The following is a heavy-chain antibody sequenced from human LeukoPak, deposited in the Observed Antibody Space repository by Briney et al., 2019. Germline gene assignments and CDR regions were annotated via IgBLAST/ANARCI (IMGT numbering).Heavy chain of an antibody. Sequence: GGSLRLSCAASGFTFSSYSMNWVRQAPGKGLEWVSGISGSGGNTYYADSVKGRFTISRDNSKNTLYLQIDSLRAEDTAIYYCAKDRETYDFWSGQRWFDPWGQGTLVTVSS. D-gene: IGHD3-3*01. CDR2: ISGSGGNT. CDR3: AKDRETYDFWSGQRWFDP. CDR1: GFTFSSYS. J-gene: IGHJ5*02. V-gene: IGHV3-23*01.